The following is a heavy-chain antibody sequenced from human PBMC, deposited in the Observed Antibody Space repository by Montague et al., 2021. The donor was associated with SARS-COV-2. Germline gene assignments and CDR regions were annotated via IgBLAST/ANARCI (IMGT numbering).Heavy chain of an antibody. J-gene: IGHJ5*02. CDR1: GGSISSSNW. Sequence: SETLSLTCAVSGGSISSSNWWSWVRQPPGKGLEWIGEIYRSGSTNYNPSLKSRVTISVDKSKNQFSLKLSSVTAADTAVYYCAREGLVVRGWFDPWGQGTLVTVSS. V-gene: IGHV4-4*02. CDR3: AREGLVVRGWFDP. CDR2: IYRSGST. D-gene: IGHD2-15*01.